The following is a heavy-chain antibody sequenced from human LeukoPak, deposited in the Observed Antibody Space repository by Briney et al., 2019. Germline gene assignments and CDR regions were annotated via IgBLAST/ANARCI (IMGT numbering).Heavy chain of an antibody. CDR3: AGSTEGSGSRNHDC. CDR1: GGSISSSKW. D-gene: IGHD3-10*01. CDR2: IYHSGST. J-gene: IGHJ4*02. V-gene: IGHV4-4*02. Sequence: SETLSLTCAVSGGSISSSKWWSWVRQPPGKGLEWIGEIYHSGSTNHNPSLKSRVTISVDKSKNQFSLKLSSVTAADTAVYYCAGSTEGSGSRNHDCWGQGTLVTVSS.